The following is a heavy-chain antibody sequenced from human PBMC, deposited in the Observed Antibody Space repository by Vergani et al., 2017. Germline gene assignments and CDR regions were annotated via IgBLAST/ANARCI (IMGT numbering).Heavy chain of an antibody. CDR2: ISWNSGSI. Sequence: EVQLVESGGGLVQPGRSLRLSCAASGFTFDDYAMHWVRQAPGKGLEWVSGISWNSGSIGYADSVKDRFTISRDNAKNSLYLQMNSLRAEDTAVYYCARDRDDYGDSGAFDIWGQGTMVTVSS. D-gene: IGHD4-17*01. CDR1: GFTFDDYA. V-gene: IGHV3-9*01. CDR3: ARDRDDYGDSGAFDI. J-gene: IGHJ3*02.